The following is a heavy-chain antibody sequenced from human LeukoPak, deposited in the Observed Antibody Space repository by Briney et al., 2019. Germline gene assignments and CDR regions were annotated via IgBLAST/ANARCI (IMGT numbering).Heavy chain of an antibody. D-gene: IGHD3-22*01. CDR3: ARGYDSSGYYWDYYYYYGMDV. J-gene: IGHJ6*02. CDR1: AGSISSYY. Sequence: SQTLSLTSTLSAGSISSYYWSWIRQPPENGMEWIGYIYYIGSTNYNATLKSRVTISVDTSKNQFSLKLSSVTAADTAVYYCARGYDSSGYYWDYYYYYGMDVWGQGTTVTVSS. CDR2: IYYIGST. V-gene: IGHV4-59*01.